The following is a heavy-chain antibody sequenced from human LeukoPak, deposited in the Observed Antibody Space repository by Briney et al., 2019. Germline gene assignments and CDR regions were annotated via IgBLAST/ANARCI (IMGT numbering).Heavy chain of an antibody. V-gene: IGHV3-30-3*01. Sequence: GGSLRLSCAASGFTFSTYTMHWVRQAPGKGLEWVAVISYDGSNKYYADSVKGRFTISRDNAKNSLYLQMNSLRAEDTAVYYCARAHSSSWYQVGDSYFDYWGQGTLVTVSS. CDR2: ISYDGSNK. CDR3: ARAHSSSWYQVGDSYFDY. J-gene: IGHJ4*02. D-gene: IGHD6-13*01. CDR1: GFTFSTYT.